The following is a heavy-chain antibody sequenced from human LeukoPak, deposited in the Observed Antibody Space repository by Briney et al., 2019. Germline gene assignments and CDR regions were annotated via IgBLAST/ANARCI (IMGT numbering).Heavy chain of an antibody. J-gene: IGHJ2*01. CDR2: VNSEGSST. CDR3: VSTVDYWYFDL. D-gene: IGHD6-19*01. V-gene: IGHV3-74*01. CDR1: GFTFSSYW. Sequence: GGSLRLSCAASGFTFSSYWMYWVRQAPGKGLVWVSRVNSEGSSTTYADSVKGRFTISRDNAKNTLYLQINSLRAEDTAVYYCVSTVDYWYFDLWGRGTLVTVSS.